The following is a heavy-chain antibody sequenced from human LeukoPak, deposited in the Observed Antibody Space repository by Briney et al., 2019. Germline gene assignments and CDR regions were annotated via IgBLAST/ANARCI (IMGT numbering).Heavy chain of an antibody. Sequence: SETLSLTCAVYGGSFSGYYWSWIRQPPGKGLEWIGEINHSGSTNYNPSLKSRVTISVDTAKNQFSLKLSSVTAADTAVYYCARHLPPRGYSYGARLYCFDYWGQGTLVTVSS. J-gene: IGHJ4*02. CDR2: INHSGST. V-gene: IGHV4-34*01. CDR1: GGSFSGYY. CDR3: ARHLPPRGYSYGARLYCFDY. D-gene: IGHD5-18*01.